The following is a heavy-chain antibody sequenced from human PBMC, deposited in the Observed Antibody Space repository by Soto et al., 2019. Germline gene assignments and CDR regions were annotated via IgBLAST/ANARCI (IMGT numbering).Heavy chain of an antibody. CDR1: GGSVSSGGYY. Sequence: SETLSLTCTVSGGSVSSGGYYWSWIRQHPGKGLEWIGYIYYSGSTYYNPSLKSRVTISVDTSKNQFSLKLSSVTAADTAVYYCASRDGYKGSPHYWGQGTLVTXSS. CDR2: IYYSGST. J-gene: IGHJ4*02. V-gene: IGHV4-31*03. CDR3: ASRDGYKGSPHY. D-gene: IGHD5-12*01.